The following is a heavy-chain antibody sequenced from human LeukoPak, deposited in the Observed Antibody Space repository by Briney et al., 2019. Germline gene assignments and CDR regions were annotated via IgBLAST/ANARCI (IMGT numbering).Heavy chain of an antibody. CDR1: GFTFSSSW. CDR2: IKTDGSTT. J-gene: IGHJ4*02. D-gene: IGHD7-27*01. CDR3: ARGWGYFDY. V-gene: IGHV3-74*01. Sequence: GGSLRLSCAVSGFTFSSSWMHWVRQAPGKGLVWVSHIKTDGSTTAYADSVKGRFTISRDNAKNTLYLQMNSLRAEDTGVYYCARGWGYFDYWGQGTLVTVSS.